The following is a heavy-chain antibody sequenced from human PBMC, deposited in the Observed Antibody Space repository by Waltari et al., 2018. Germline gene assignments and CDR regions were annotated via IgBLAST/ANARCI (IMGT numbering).Heavy chain of an antibody. Sequence: EVQLVQSGAEVKKPGATVKISCKASGYTFTDYYMHWVQQAPGKGLEWMGRVDPEDGETIYAEKCQGRVTITADTSTDTAYMELSSLRSEDTAVYYCATPYCSSTSCYFSVDFQHWGQGTLVTVSS. CDR3: ATPYCSSTSCYFSVDFQH. CDR2: VDPEDGET. D-gene: IGHD2-2*01. J-gene: IGHJ1*01. V-gene: IGHV1-69-2*01. CDR1: GYTFTDYY.